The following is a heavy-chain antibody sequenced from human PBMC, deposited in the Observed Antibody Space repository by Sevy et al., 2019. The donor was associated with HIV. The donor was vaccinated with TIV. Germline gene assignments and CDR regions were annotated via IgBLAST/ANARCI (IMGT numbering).Heavy chain of an antibody. D-gene: IGHD2-2*01. Sequence: GGSLRLSCAASGFTFSSYAMSWVRQAPGKGLEWVSAISGSGGSTYYADSVKGRFTISRDNSKNTLYLQMNSLRAEDIAVYYCAKVTLPAVMTNWFDPWGQGTLVTVSS. CDR1: GFTFSSYA. CDR2: ISGSGGST. J-gene: IGHJ5*02. CDR3: AKVTLPAVMTNWFDP. V-gene: IGHV3-23*01.